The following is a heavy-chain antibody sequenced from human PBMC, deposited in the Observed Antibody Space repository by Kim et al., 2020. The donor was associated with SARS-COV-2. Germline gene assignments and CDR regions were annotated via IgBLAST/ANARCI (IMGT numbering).Heavy chain of an antibody. Sequence: SVKVSCKASGGTFSSYAISWVRQAPGQGLEWMGGIIPIFGTANYAQKFQGRVTITADKSTSTAYMELSSRRSDDTAVYYCARERSMSGRAFDICGQGTM. CDR1: GGTFSSYA. J-gene: IGHJ3*02. V-gene: IGHV1-69*06. D-gene: IGHD3-22*01. CDR2: IIPIFGTA. CDR3: ARERSMSGRAFDI.